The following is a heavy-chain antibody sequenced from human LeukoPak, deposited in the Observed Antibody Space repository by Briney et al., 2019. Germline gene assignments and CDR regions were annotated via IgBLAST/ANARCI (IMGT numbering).Heavy chain of an antibody. V-gene: IGHV3-33*01. Sequence: PGRSLRLSCAGSGFTFSTYGMHWVRQAPGKGLEWVAVIWHDGSYKYYADSVKGRFTISRDNSKNTLYLQMNSLRAEDTAVYYCARDHEWGRAYFDYWGQGTLVTVSS. J-gene: IGHJ4*02. CDR3: ARDHEWGRAYFDY. D-gene: IGHD1-26*01. CDR2: IWHDGSYK. CDR1: GFTFSTYG.